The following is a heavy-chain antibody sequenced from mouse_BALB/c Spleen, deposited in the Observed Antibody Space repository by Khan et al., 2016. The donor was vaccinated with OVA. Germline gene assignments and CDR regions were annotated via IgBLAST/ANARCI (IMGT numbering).Heavy chain of an antibody. CDR2: IWSGGIT. CDR1: GFSLTNYG. CDR3: ARNRNGYFDS. Sequence: QVQLQQSGPGLVQPSQSLSITCTVSGFSLTNYGVHWVRQSPGKGLEWLGVIWSGGITDYNATFISRLSISKDNSKGQVFFKRNSLQPNDTAVYYCARNRNGYFDSWGQGSTLTVSS. V-gene: IGHV2-2*02. D-gene: IGHD1-1*02. J-gene: IGHJ2*01.